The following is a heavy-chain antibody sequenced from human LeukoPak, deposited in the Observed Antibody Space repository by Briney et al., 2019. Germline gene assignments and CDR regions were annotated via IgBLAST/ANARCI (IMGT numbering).Heavy chain of an antibody. CDR3: ASNIRALGY. V-gene: IGHV3-53*01. J-gene: IGHJ4*02. CDR1: GFTVSSNY. D-gene: IGHD2-2*02. Sequence: PGGSLRLSCAAAGFTVSSNYMSWVRQAPGKGLEWVSVIYSGGSTYYADSVKGRFTISRDNSKNTLYLQMNSLSAAATAVYYCASNIRALGYWGQGTLVTVSS. CDR2: IYSGGST.